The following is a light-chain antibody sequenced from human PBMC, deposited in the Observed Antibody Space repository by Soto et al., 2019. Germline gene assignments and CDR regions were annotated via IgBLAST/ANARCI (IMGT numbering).Light chain of an antibody. CDR3: SSYTPSGFV. CDR2: DVS. Sequence: SALTPPASVSGSPGQSITISCTGTSIDVGGYNYVSWFQQHPGKAPKLMIYDVSARPSGVSNRFSGSKSGNTASLTISGLQAEDEADYYCSSYTPSGFVFGPGTKLTVL. CDR1: SIDVGGYNY. J-gene: IGLJ1*01. V-gene: IGLV2-14*01.